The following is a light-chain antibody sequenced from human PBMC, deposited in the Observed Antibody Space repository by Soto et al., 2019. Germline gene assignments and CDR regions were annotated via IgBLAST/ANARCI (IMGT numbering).Light chain of an antibody. CDR2: GAS. CDR1: QSVSSY. J-gene: IGKJ1*01. CDR3: EQYHNWSAWP. V-gene: IGKV3-15*01. Sequence: MSEEGRAGIACRSSQSVSSYLAWYQQTPGQAPRHLIYGASTRATGIPARFSSSGSGTEFSLAISSLPPVDFAVYSCEQYHNWSAWPFGQGTKVDIK.